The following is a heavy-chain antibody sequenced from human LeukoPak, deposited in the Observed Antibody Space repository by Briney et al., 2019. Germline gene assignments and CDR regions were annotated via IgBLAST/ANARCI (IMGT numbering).Heavy chain of an antibody. V-gene: IGHV3-23*01. J-gene: IGHJ4*01. D-gene: IGHD2-21*01. CDR1: GLSLNNYA. CDR2: SSSSDDGK. Sequence: GGSLRLSCTVSGLSLNNYAMSWVRQVPGKGLEWVSASSSSDDGKWYAESVRGRFTISRDTSKNTVYLQMNSLRVEDAGVYYCAKAPVTSCRGAFCYPFDYWGHGTLVTVSS. CDR3: AKAPVTSCRGAFCYPFDY.